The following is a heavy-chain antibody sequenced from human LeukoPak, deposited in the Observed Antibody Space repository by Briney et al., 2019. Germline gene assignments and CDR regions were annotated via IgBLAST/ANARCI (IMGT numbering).Heavy chain of an antibody. Sequence: ASVKVSCKASGGTFTSYGISWVRQASGQGLEWMGWISAYNGNTNYAQKLQGRVTMTTDTSTSTAYMELRSLRSDDTAVYYCARDAPYIVVVPAAPRRGFDPWGQGTLVTVSS. CDR1: GGTFTSYG. V-gene: IGHV1-18*01. CDR2: ISAYNGNT. CDR3: ARDAPYIVVVPAAPRRGFDP. D-gene: IGHD2-2*01. J-gene: IGHJ5*02.